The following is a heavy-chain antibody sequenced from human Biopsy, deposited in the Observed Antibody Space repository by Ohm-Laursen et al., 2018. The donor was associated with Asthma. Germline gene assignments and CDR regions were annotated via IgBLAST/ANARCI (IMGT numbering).Heavy chain of an antibody. CDR1: GGSFSNYA. Sequence: SVKASCKASGGSFSNYAISWVRQAPGQGLEWMGGLIPVLGTPDHAQMFEGRVTITADESTSTAYMELSSLSSEDTAVYYCARGYSGSDRVVYYYSGLEVWGQGTTVTVSS. J-gene: IGHJ6*02. CDR2: LIPVLGTP. V-gene: IGHV1-69*13. CDR3: ARGYSGSDRVVYYYSGLEV. D-gene: IGHD5-12*01.